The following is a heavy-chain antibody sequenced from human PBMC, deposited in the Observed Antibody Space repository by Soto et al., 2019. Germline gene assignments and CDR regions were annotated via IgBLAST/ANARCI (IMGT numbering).Heavy chain of an antibody. Sequence: ASVKVSCKASGYTFTSYGISWVRQAPGQGLEWMGWISAYNGNTNYAQKLQGRVTMTTDTSTSTAYMELRSLRSDDTAVYYCAIDAVYDDSSGYDPAFDIWGKGTMVPVSS. CDR1: GYTFTSYG. V-gene: IGHV1-18*01. D-gene: IGHD3-22*01. J-gene: IGHJ3*02. CDR2: ISAYNGNT. CDR3: AIDAVYDDSSGYDPAFDI.